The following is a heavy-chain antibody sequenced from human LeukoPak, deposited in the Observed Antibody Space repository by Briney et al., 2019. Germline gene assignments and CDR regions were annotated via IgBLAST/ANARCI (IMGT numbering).Heavy chain of an antibody. CDR2: IKQDGSEK. V-gene: IGHV3-7*01. CDR1: GFTFSSYW. Sequence: GGSLRLSCAASGFTFSSYWMTWVRQAPGKGLEWVANIKQDGSEKYYVDSVKGRFTISRDNAKNSLYLQMNSLRAEDTAVYYCARDSGVGATAYWGQGTLVTVSS. D-gene: IGHD1-26*01. CDR3: ARDSGVGATAY. J-gene: IGHJ4*02.